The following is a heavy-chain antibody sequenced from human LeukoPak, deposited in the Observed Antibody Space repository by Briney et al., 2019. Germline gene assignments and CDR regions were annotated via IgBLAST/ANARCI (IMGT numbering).Heavy chain of an antibody. Sequence: GGSLRLSCAASGFTFSSYSMNWVRQAPGKGLEWVSSISSSSSYIYYADSVKGRFTISRDNAKNSLYLQMNSLRAEDTAVYYCARDGSWGSTFDIWGQGTMVTVSS. V-gene: IGHV3-21*01. CDR1: GFTFSSYS. D-gene: IGHD3-10*01. CDR3: ARDGSWGSTFDI. J-gene: IGHJ3*02. CDR2: ISSSSSYI.